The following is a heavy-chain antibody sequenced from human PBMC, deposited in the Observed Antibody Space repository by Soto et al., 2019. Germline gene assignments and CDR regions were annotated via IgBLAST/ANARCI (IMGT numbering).Heavy chain of an antibody. CDR3: AKDKERGGYDSDFDS. J-gene: IGHJ4*02. CDR2: ITGGNT. V-gene: IGHV3-23*01. CDR1: GFTLGTYG. Sequence: EVQLLESGGGLIQPGGSLRLSCAASGFTLGTYGMGWVRQAPGKGLEWVSTITGGNTYYAASVKGRFTISRDNSKNTLYLQMSNLRAEDTAQYYCAKDKERGGYDSDFDSWGQGTLVTVSS. D-gene: IGHD3-3*01.